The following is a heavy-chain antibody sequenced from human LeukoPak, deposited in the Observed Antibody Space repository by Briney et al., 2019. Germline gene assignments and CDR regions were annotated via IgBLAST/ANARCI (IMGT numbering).Heavy chain of an antibody. CDR2: LYYNGST. V-gene: IGHV4-39*01. CDR3: ARRGRLWWQLGFY. J-gene: IGHJ4*02. D-gene: IGHD4-23*01. Sequence: SETLSLTXTVSGGSISSSSYYWGWIRQPPGKGLEWIGSLYYNGSTYYNPSLKSRVTISVDTSKEQFSLKLSSVTAADTAVYYCARRGRLWWQLGFYWGQGTLVTVSS. CDR1: GGSISSSSYY.